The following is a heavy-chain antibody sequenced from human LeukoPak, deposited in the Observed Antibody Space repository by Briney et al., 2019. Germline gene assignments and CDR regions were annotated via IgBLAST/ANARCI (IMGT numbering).Heavy chain of an antibody. CDR1: GFTFSSYG. J-gene: IGHJ4*02. V-gene: IGHV3-33*01. D-gene: IGHD1-26*01. CDR3: ARDDSGRFDY. CDR2: IWYDGSNK. Sequence: GRSLRLSCAASGFTFSSYGMHWVRQATGKGLEWVAVIWYDGSNKYYADSVKGRFTISRDNSKNTLSLQMNSLRAEDTAVYYCARDDSGRFDYWGQGTLVTVSS.